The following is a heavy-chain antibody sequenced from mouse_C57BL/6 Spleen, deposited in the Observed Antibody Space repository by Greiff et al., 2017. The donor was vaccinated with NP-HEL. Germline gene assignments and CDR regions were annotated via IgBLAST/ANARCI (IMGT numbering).Heavy chain of an antibody. CDR2: IYPGDGGT. V-gene: IGHV1-82*01. D-gene: IGHD2-4*01. Sequence: QVQLQQSGPELVKPGASVKISCKASGYAFSSSWMNWVKQRPGKGLEWIGRIYPGDGGTNYNGKLKGKATLTADKSYSTSYMQLRILTSEDSAVYFCASGDYDERLAYWGQGTLVTVSA. CDR3: ASGDYDERLAY. J-gene: IGHJ3*01. CDR1: GYAFSSSW.